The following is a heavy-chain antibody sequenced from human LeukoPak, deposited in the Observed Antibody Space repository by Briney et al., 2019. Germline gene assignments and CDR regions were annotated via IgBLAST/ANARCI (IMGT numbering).Heavy chain of an antibody. CDR1: GFTFINYA. J-gene: IGHJ4*02. D-gene: IGHD3-22*01. V-gene: IGHV3-23*01. Sequence: GGSLRLSCAVSGFTFINYAMSWVRQAPGKGLEWVSAISGSGGSTYYADSVKGRFTISRDNSKNTLYLQMNSLRAEDTAVYYCASYDSSGYYHYFDYWGQGTLVTVSS. CDR3: ASYDSSGYYHYFDY. CDR2: ISGSGGST.